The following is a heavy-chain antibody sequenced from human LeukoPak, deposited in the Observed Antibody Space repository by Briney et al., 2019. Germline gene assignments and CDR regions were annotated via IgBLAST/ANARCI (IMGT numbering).Heavy chain of an antibody. CDR2: IYNAGDT. V-gene: IGHV3-53*05. J-gene: IGHJ4*02. CDR1: GSIVNYNY. CDR3: VKEYHSRGFGAYFDY. Sequence: PGGSLRLSCTASGSIVNYNYINWVRQAPGKGLEWVSTIYNAGDTYYADSVKGRFTLSRDNSINTVDLQMNSLRAEDTAVYYCVKEYHSRGFGAYFDYWGQGTLVTVSS. D-gene: IGHD3-3*01.